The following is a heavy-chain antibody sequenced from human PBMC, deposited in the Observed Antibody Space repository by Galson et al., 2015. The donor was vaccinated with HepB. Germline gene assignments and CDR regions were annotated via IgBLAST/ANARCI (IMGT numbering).Heavy chain of an antibody. CDR3: ARPRSGSYYESEGFDY. CDR1: GFTFSAYA. Sequence: SLRLSCAASGFTFSAYAMHWVRQAPGKGLEWVAVITYDGTNKYYADSVKGRFTISRDNSKNTLYLQMNSLRVEDTAVYYCARPRSGSYYESEGFDYWGQGTLVTVSS. J-gene: IGHJ4*02. D-gene: IGHD1-26*01. V-gene: IGHV3-30-3*01. CDR2: ITYDGTNK.